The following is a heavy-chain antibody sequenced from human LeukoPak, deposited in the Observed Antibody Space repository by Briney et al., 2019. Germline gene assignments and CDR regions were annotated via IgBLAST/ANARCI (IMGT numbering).Heavy chain of an antibody. V-gene: IGHV4-59*01. CDR2: IYYSGST. D-gene: IGHD6-13*01. CDR1: GGSISSYY. J-gene: IGHJ4*02. Sequence: PSETLSLTCTVPGGSISSYYWSWIRQPPGKVLEWIGYIYYSGSTNYNPSLKSRVTISVDTSKNQFSLKLSSVTAADTAVYYCARGAIAAADNFDYWGQGTLVTVSS. CDR3: ARGAIAAADNFDY.